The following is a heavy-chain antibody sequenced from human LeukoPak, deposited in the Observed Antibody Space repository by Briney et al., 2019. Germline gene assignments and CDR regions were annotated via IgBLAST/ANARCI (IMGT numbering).Heavy chain of an antibody. CDR1: GFTFSSYS. Sequence: PGGSLRLSCAASGFTFSSYSMNWVRQAPGKGLEWVSSISSSSSYIYYADSVKGRFTISRDNAKNSLYLQMNSLGAEDTAVYYCARAGNYYDSSGYYSSAYYFDYWGRGTLVTVSS. CDR2: ISSSSSYI. D-gene: IGHD3-22*01. V-gene: IGHV3-21*01. J-gene: IGHJ4*02. CDR3: ARAGNYYDSSGYYSSAYYFDY.